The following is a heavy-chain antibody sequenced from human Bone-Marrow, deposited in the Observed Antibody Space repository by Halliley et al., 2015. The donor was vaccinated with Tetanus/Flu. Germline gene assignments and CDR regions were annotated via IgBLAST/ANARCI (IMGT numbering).Heavy chain of an antibody. V-gene: IGHV4-30-2*01. D-gene: IGHD2-21*01. CDR3: ARVDIASRYFDL. CDR2: IYHSGTT. CDR1: GVSITNGDFS. Sequence: TLSLTCTVSGVSITNGDFSWTWIRQTPGKGLEWVGYIYHSGTTYYNPSLKSRVSMSIDRTKNQFSLKLTSVSAAGTAVFHCARVDIASRYFDLRGHGTLVSVS. J-gene: IGHJ2*01.